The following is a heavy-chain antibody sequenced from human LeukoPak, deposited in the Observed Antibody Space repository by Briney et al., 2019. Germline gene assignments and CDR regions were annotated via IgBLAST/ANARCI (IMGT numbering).Heavy chain of an antibody. Sequence: GRSLRLSCAASGFTFSTYFMHWVRQAPGKGLGWVADIASDGSHTFYVESVKGRFTISRDNSKNTLYLQMNSLRAEDTAVYFCARERQDTILHSGAFDIWGQGTMVTVSS. CDR3: ARERQDTILHSGAFDI. CDR2: IASDGSHT. V-gene: IGHV3-30-3*01. D-gene: IGHD2-21*01. CDR1: GFTFSTYF. J-gene: IGHJ3*02.